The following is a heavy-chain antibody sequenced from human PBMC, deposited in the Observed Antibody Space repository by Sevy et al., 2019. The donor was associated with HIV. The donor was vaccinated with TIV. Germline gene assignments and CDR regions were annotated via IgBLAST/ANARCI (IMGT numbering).Heavy chain of an antibody. CDR3: ARRTAEMTTSGWFDP. V-gene: IGHV4-39*01. CDR1: GASIDSSSYY. CDR2: IYYTGKT. Sequence: SETLSLTCTVSGASIDSSSYYWGWIRQPPGKGLEWIGTIYYTGKTYYVPSLKSRVTISADMSNNQFSLRLRSVTAADTAVYYCARRTAEMTTSGWFDPWGQGTLVTVSS. D-gene: IGHD4-17*01. J-gene: IGHJ5*02.